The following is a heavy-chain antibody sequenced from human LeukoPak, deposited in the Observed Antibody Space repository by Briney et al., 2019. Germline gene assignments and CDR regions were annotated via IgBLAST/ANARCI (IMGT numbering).Heavy chain of an antibody. CDR2: ISSNGGST. Sequence: PGGSLRLSCAASGFTFSSYAMHWVRQAPGKGLEYVSAISSNGGSTYYANSVKGRFTISRDNSKNTLYLQMGSLRAEDMAVYYCARDGNYYGSGSQKKLIYFDYWGQGTLVTVSS. J-gene: IGHJ4*02. V-gene: IGHV3-64*01. D-gene: IGHD3-10*01. CDR1: GFTFSSYA. CDR3: ARDGNYYGSGSQKKLIYFDY.